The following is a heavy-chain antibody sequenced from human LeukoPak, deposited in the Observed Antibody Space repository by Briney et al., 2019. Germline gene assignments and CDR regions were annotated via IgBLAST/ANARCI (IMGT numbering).Heavy chain of an antibody. CDR3: ARESDFWSGSHAFDI. CDR1: GGSISSGGYY. V-gene: IGHV4-31*03. D-gene: IGHD3-3*01. Sequence: SQTLSLTCTVSGGSISSGGYYWSWIRQHPGKGLEWIGYIYYSGSTYYNPSLKSRVTISVDTSKNQFSLKLSSVTAADTAVYYCARESDFWSGSHAFDIWGQGTMVTVSS. J-gene: IGHJ3*02. CDR2: IYYSGST.